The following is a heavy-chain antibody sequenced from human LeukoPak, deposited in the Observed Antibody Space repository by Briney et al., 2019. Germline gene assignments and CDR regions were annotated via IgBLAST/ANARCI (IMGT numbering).Heavy chain of an antibody. CDR3: ARTEEIFGVVISYYFDY. Sequence: SQTLSLTCTVSGGSISSGSYYWSWIRQPAGKGLEWIGRIYTSGSTNYNPSLESRVTISVDTSKNQFSLKLSSVTAADTAVYYCARTEEIFGVVISYYFDYWGQGTLVTVSS. V-gene: IGHV4-61*02. CDR2: IYTSGST. D-gene: IGHD3-3*01. J-gene: IGHJ4*02. CDR1: GGSISSGSYY.